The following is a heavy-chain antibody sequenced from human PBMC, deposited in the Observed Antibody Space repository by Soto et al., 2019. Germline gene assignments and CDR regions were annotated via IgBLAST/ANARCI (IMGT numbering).Heavy chain of an antibody. CDR2: IVVGSGHT. J-gene: IGHJ4*02. CDR3: AADSRYCSGGNCEDY. Sequence: QMQLVQSGPEVKKPGTSVKVSCKASGFTFTSSAMQWVRQARGQRLEWIGWIVVGSGHTNYAQKYQARVTITRDMSTSTAYMELSSLRSEDKAVYYCAADSRYCSGGNCEDYWGQGTLVTVSS. D-gene: IGHD2-15*01. CDR1: GFTFTSSA. V-gene: IGHV1-58*02.